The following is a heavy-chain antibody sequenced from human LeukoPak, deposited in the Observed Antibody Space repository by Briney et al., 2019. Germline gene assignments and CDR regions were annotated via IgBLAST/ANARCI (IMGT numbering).Heavy chain of an antibody. Sequence: GGSLRLSCAASGFTFSNAWMSWVRQAPGKGLEWVSSFSGSGGSTYYTGSVKGRFTISRDNSKNTLYLQMNSLRAEDTAVYYCAPLAVADQYFHYWGQGTLVTVSS. CDR1: GFTFSNAW. CDR2: FSGSGGST. V-gene: IGHV3-23*01. D-gene: IGHD6-19*01. J-gene: IGHJ4*02. CDR3: APLAVADQYFHY.